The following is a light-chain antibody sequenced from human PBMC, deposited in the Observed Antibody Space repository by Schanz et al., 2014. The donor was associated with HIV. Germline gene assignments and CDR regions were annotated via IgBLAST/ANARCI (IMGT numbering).Light chain of an antibody. CDR1: SSNIGAGYD. Sequence: QSVLTQPPSLSGAPGQRVSLSCNGSSSNIGAGYDVHWYQQFPGTAPRLLMFGNNNRPSGVPARFSGSKSGSSASLAISGLQSEDEADYYCAAWDVLLNGPVFGGGTQLTVL. J-gene: IGLJ7*01. CDR3: AAWDVLLNGPV. V-gene: IGLV1-40*01. CDR2: GNN.